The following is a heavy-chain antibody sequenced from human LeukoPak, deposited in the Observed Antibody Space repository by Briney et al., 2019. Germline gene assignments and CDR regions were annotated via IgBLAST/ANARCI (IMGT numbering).Heavy chain of an antibody. CDR3: ARRYYYSTEFHP. D-gene: IGHD3-22*01. Sequence: GDSLKISGKASGHSFTNFWIGRVRQMPGKGLEWMGFIHPADSNTVYNPSFSGQVSISADKSISTVYLEWSSLQASDTAVYYCARRYYYSTEFHPWGQGTLVTVSS. J-gene: IGHJ5*02. CDR1: GHSFTNFW. V-gene: IGHV5-51*01. CDR2: IHPADSNT.